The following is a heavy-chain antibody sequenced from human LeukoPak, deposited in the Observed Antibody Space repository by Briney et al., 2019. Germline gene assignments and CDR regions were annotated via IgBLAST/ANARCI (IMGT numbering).Heavy chain of an antibody. V-gene: IGHV3-30-3*01. D-gene: IGHD6-19*01. Sequence: GGSLRLSCAASGFTFSSYAMSWVRQAPGKGLEWVAVISYDGSSKYYADSVKGRFTISRDNSKNTLYLQMNSLRAEDTAVYYCASSEQWLAPFFDYWGQGTLVTVSS. CDR3: ASSEQWLAPFFDY. CDR2: ISYDGSSK. J-gene: IGHJ4*02. CDR1: GFTFSSYA.